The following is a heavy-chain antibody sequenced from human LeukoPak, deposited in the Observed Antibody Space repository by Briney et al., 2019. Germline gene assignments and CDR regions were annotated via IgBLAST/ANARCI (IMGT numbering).Heavy chain of an antibody. CDR2: IHFNGDEK. CDR1: GFNFDSFG. CDR3: AKVPSSGDSCYGGCYHYYYYMDV. V-gene: IGHV3-30*02. J-gene: IGHJ6*03. Sequence: PGGSLRLSCAASGFNFDSFGIHWVRQAPGKGLEWVTFIHFNGDEKYYADSVKGRFIIFRDNSKKTVYLQMDSLKTEDTAVYFCAKVPSSGDSCYGGCYHYYYYMDVWGKGTAVTVSS. D-gene: IGHD2-15*01.